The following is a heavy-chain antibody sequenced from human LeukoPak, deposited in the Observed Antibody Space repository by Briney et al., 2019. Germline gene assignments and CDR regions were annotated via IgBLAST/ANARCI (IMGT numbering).Heavy chain of an antibody. CDR1: GGSISSFY. CDR2: IYYSGST. J-gene: IGHJ4*02. D-gene: IGHD1-26*01. Sequence: PSETLSLTCTVSGGSISSFYWNWIRQSPGKGLEWIGCIYYSGSTNYNPSLKSRVSTSIDTSKNQFSLKLSSVTAADAAVYYCARANSGTYSSPWDYWGQGTLVNVSS. CDR3: ARANSGTYSSPWDY. V-gene: IGHV4-59*12.